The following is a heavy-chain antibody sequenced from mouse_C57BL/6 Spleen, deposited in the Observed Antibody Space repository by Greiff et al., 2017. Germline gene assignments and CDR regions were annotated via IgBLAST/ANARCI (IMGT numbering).Heavy chain of an antibody. CDR2: ISSGSSTI. J-gene: IGHJ2*01. CDR1: GFTFSDYG. D-gene: IGHD1-1*01. Sequence: EVHLVESGGGLVKPGGSLKLSCAASGFTFSDYGMHWVRQAPEKGLEWVAYISSGSSTIYYADTVKGRFPISRDNAKNTLFLQMTSLRSEDTAMYYCARGVRSHDYWGQGTTLTVSS. V-gene: IGHV5-17*01. CDR3: ARGVRSHDY.